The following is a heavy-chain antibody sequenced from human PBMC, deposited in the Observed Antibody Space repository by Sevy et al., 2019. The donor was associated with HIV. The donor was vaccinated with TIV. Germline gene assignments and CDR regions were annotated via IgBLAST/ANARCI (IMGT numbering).Heavy chain of an antibody. J-gene: IGHJ4*02. Sequence: GGSLRLSCAASGFTFSSYAMNWVRQAPGKGLEWVSSINAISSNIYYADSLKGRFTIPRDNAENSLYLQMNSVRAEYTAVYYCARDLFSGGNAVYGYWGQGTLVTVSS. CDR1: GFTFSSYA. D-gene: IGHD2-15*01. CDR3: ARDLFSGGNAVYGY. CDR2: INAISSNI. V-gene: IGHV3-21*01.